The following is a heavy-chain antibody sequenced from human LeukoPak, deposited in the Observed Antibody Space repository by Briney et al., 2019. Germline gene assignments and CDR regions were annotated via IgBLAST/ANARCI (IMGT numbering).Heavy chain of an antibody. CDR2: ISASNGST. CDR3: ARHYSYDTSAYPYYFDY. V-gene: IGHV1-18*01. CDR1: DYTFTNYD. D-gene: IGHD3-22*01. Sequence: GASVKVSCRASDYTFTNYDLSWVRQAPGQGLEWMGWISASNGSTKNAQKLQGRVTMTTDTSTSTAYMELRSLRSDATAVYYCARHYSYDTSAYPYYFDYWGQGTLVTVSS. J-gene: IGHJ4*02.